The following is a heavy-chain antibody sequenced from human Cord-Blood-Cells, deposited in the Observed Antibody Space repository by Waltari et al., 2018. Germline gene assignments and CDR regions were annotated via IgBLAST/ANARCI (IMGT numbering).Heavy chain of an antibody. CDR1: GYTFTGYY. Sequence: QVQLVQSGAEVKKPGASVKVSCKASGYTFTGYYMHWVRQAPGQGLEWMGWINPNSGGTNEARKVQGWVTMTRDTSISTAYMELSRLRSDDTAVYYCARDGGTGDFDLWGRGTLVTVSS. CDR3: ARDGGTGDFDL. V-gene: IGHV1-2*04. D-gene: IGHD7-27*01. J-gene: IGHJ2*01. CDR2: INPNSGGT.